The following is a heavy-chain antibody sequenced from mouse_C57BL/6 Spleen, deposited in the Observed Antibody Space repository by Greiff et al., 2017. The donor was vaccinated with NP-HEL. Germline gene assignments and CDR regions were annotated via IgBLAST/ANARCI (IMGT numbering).Heavy chain of an antibody. Sequence: EVQLQESGPGLVKPSQSLSLTCSVTGYSITSGYYWNWIRQFPGNKLEWMGNISYDGSNNYNPSLKNRISITLDTSKNQFFLKLNSVTTEDTATYYCARRYYGYYFDYWGQGTTLTVSS. CDR3: ARRYYGYYFDY. D-gene: IGHD1-1*01. CDR2: ISYDGSN. CDR1: GYSITSGYY. J-gene: IGHJ2*01. V-gene: IGHV3-6*01.